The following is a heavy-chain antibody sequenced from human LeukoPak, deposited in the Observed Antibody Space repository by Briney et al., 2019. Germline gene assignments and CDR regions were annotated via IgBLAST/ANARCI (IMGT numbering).Heavy chain of an antibody. CDR3: ARDRDGKITIFGVGIDY. CDR2: INPNSGGT. J-gene: IGHJ4*02. D-gene: IGHD3-3*01. Sequence: ASVKVSCKASGYTFTGYYMHWVRQAPGQGLEWMGRINPNSGGTNYAQKFQGRVTMTRDTSISTAYMELSRLRSDDTAVYYCARDRDGKITIFGVGIDYWGQGTLVTVSS. CDR1: GYTFTGYY. V-gene: IGHV1-2*06.